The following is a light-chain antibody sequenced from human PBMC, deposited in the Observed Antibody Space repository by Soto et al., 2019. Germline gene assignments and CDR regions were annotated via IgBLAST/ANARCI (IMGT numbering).Light chain of an antibody. Sequence: QVTQPPSSLSASVGDRVTITCRASQSISSYLNWYQQKPGKAPKLLIYKASTLKSGVPSRFSGSGSGTEFTLTISSLQPDDFATYYCQHYNSYSEAFGQATKVDIK. CDR3: QHYNSYSEA. CDR1: QSISSY. V-gene: IGKV1-5*03. J-gene: IGKJ1*01. CDR2: KAS.